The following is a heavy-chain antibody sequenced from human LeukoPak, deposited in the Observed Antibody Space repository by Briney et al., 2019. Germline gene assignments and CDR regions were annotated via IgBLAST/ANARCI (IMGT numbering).Heavy chain of an antibody. J-gene: IGHJ6*03. V-gene: IGHV3-30*02. CDR2: IRYDGSNK. D-gene: IGHD2-8*01. Sequence: GGSLRLSCAAAGFTFSSYGMHWVRQAPGKGLEGVAFIRYDGSNKYYADSVKGRFTISRDNSKNTLYLQMNSLRAEDTAVYYCAKDGDIVLTPNYYYYRDVWGKGTTVTVSS. CDR1: GFTFSSYG. CDR3: AKDGDIVLTPNYYYYRDV.